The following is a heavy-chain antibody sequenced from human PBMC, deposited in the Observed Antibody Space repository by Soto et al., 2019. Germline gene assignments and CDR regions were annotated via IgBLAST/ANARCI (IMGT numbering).Heavy chain of an antibody. J-gene: IGHJ4*02. V-gene: IGHV1-69*01. CDR3: ARPKGSSSSGYYYFDY. Sequence: QVQLVQSGAEVKQPGSSVKVSCKTSGGTFRTYAIYWVRQAPGQGLEWMGRIIPLFVTADYTQKFQGRVTITADESTSSAYMELCSLRSEDTAVYYCARPKGSSSSGYYYFDYWGQGTLVTVSS. D-gene: IGHD6-19*01. CDR1: GGTFRTYA. CDR2: IIPLFVTA.